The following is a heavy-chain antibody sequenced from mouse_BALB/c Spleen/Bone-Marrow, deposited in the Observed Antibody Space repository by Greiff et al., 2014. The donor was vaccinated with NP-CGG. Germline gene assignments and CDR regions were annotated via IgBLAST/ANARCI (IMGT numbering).Heavy chain of an antibody. CDR1: GFTFSSYG. CDR3: ARDYDYDY. D-gene: IGHD2-4*01. V-gene: IGHV5-6-3*01. J-gene: IGHJ2*01. Sequence: EVQGVESGGGLVQPGGSLKLSCAPSGFTFSSYGMSWVRQTPDKRLELVATINSNGGSTYYPDSVKGRFTISRDNAKNTLYLQMSSLKSEDTAMYYCARDYDYDYWGQGTTLTVSS. CDR2: INSNGGST.